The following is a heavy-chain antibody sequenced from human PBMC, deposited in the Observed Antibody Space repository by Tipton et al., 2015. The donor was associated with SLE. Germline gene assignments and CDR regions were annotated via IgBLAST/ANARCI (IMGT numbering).Heavy chain of an antibody. CDR3: ARDLGYYDNSGLAY. V-gene: IGHV4-59*01. CDR2: IYAGGAA. D-gene: IGHD3-22*01. Sequence: TLSLTCTVSGGSISTYYWSWIRQPPGKGVEYIGYIYAGGAASYNPSLTSRVTISVDTSKNLFSLNLRSVTAADTAVYYCARDLGYYDNSGLAYWGQGTLATVSS. CDR1: GGSISTYY. J-gene: IGHJ4*02.